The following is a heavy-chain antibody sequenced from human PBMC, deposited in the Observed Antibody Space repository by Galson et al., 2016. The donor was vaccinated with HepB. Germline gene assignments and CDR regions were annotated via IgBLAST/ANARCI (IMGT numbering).Heavy chain of an antibody. CDR2: INPGASTT. J-gene: IGHJ4*02. V-gene: IGHV3-74*01. CDR3: ARDFDISGDY. CDR1: GFTFSNYW. Sequence: SLRLSCAASGFTFSNYWIHWVRQAPGKGLVWVSRINPGASTTGFADSVKGRFTISRDNAKNTVYLYMNSLRAEDTGVYYCARDFDISGDYWGQGTLVTVSS. D-gene: IGHD1-26*01.